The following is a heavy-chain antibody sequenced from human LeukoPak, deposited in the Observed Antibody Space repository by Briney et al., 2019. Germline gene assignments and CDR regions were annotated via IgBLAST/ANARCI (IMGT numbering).Heavy chain of an antibody. CDR1: GYTFTGYY. CDR2: INPNNGDT. CDR3: ARAVAGILVGWFDP. Sequence: ASVKVSCKASGYTFTGYYIHWVRQAPGQGLEWMGWINPNNGDTNFAQNFQGRVTMTRDTSISTAYMELTRLTSDDTAVYYCARAVAGILVGWFDPWGQGTLVTVSS. V-gene: IGHV1-2*02. J-gene: IGHJ5*02. D-gene: IGHD6-19*01.